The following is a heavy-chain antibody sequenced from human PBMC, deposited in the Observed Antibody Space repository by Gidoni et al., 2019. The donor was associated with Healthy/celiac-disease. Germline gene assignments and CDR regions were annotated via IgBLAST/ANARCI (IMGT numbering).Heavy chain of an antibody. CDR1: GFTFSSYS. CDR2: ISSSSSYI. CDR3: ARDRIAAAGGGDY. Sequence: EVQLVESGGGLVKPGGSLRLSCASSGFTFSSYSMNWVRKAPGKGLEWVSSISSSSSYIYYADSVKGRLTISRDNAKNSLYLQMNSLRAEDTAVYYCARDRIAAAGGGDYWGQGTLVTVSS. D-gene: IGHD6-13*01. J-gene: IGHJ4*02. V-gene: IGHV3-21*01.